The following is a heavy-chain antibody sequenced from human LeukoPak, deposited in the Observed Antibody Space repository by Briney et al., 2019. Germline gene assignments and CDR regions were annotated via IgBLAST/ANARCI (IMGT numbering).Heavy chain of an antibody. J-gene: IGHJ4*02. CDR1: GGSITKNGYY. V-gene: IGHV4-39*07. Sequence: SETLSLTCSVSGGSITKNGYYWGWIRQSPETGLEWIGSMHYSGSTYYNPSLKSRVTISVDTSKNQFSLKLSSVTAADTAVYYCARLMLTHFDYWGQGTLVTVSS. D-gene: IGHD3-16*01. CDR3: ARLMLTHFDY. CDR2: MHYSGST.